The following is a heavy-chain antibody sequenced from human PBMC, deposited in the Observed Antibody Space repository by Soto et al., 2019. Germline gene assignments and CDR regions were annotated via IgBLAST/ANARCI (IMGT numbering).Heavy chain of an antibody. CDR3: ARDRVGVAATYYYYYGMDV. Sequence: PWGSLRLSCSASGFTFSSYAMHWFRQAPGKGLEWVAVISYDGSNKYYADSVKGRFTISRDNSKNTLYLQMNSLRAEDTAVYYCARDRVGVAATYYYYYGMDVWGQGTTVTVSS. CDR2: ISYDGSNK. V-gene: IGHV3-30-3*01. D-gene: IGHD2-15*01. CDR1: GFTFSSYA. J-gene: IGHJ6*02.